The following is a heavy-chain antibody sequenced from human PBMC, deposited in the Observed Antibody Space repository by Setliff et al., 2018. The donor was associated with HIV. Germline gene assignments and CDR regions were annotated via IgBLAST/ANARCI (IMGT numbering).Heavy chain of an antibody. V-gene: IGHV4-59*08. D-gene: IGHD4-17*01. CDR2: IYHNGIT. J-gene: IGHJ4*02. Sequence: SETLSLTCTVSGGSISGDFWTWIRQPPGKGLEWIGSIYHNGITYYNPSLKSRVTISVDTSQNQFSLKLSSVTAADTAIYYCARRIYGNNPYFDYWSQGTLVTVSS. CDR1: GGSISGDF. CDR3: ARRIYGNNPYFDY.